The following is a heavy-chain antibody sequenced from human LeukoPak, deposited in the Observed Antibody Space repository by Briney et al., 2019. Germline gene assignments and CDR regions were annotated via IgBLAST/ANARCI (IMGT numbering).Heavy chain of an antibody. CDR3: AREEGGAGLYGSDI. Sequence: GGSLRLSCAASGFTFSSYSMNWVRQAPGKGLEWVSSISSSSDYIYYADSLKGRFTISRDNAKNSLYLQMNSLRAEDTAVYYCAREEGGAGLYGSDIWGQGTMVTVSS. J-gene: IGHJ3*02. V-gene: IGHV3-21*01. CDR1: GFTFSSYS. D-gene: IGHD1-26*01. CDR2: ISSSSDYI.